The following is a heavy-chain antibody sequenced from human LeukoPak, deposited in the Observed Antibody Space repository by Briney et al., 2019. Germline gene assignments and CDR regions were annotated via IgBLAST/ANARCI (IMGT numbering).Heavy chain of an antibody. D-gene: IGHD2-15*01. V-gene: IGHV4-59*01. CDR3: ARAGEYCSGGSCYPRGFDP. J-gene: IGHJ5*02. CDR2: IYYSGST. CDR1: GGSISSYY. Sequence: SETLSLTCTVYGGSISSYYWSWIRQPPGKGLEWIGYIYYSGSTNYNPSLKSRVTISVDTSKNQFSLKLSSVTAADTAVYYCARAGEYCSGGSCYPRGFDPWGQGTLVTVSS.